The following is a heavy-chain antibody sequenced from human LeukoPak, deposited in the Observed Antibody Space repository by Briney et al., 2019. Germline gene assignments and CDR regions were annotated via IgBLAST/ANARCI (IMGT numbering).Heavy chain of an antibody. CDR2: INPNSGGT. CDR1: GYTFTGYY. Sequence: ASVKVSCKASGYTFTGYYFHWVRQAPGQGLEWMGWINPNSGGTNYAQKFQGRVTMTRDTSISTAYMELSRLRSDDTAVYYCARVSGSYSSSYAYWGQGTLVTVSS. V-gene: IGHV1-2*02. CDR3: ARVSGSYSSSYAY. J-gene: IGHJ4*02. D-gene: IGHD1-26*01.